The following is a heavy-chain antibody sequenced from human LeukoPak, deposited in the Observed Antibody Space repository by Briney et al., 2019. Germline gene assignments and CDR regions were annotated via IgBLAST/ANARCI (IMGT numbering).Heavy chain of an antibody. CDR2: ISYDGSNK. CDR1: GFTFSSYG. V-gene: IGHV3-30*18. J-gene: IGHJ6*04. CDR3: AKDRYYGSGSYSYGMDV. Sequence: GGSLRLSCAASGFTFSSYGMHWVRQAPGKGLEWVAVISYDGSNKYHADSVKGRFTISRDNSKSTLYLQMNSLRAEDTAVYYCAKDRYYGSGSYSYGMDVWGKGTTVTVSS. D-gene: IGHD3-10*01.